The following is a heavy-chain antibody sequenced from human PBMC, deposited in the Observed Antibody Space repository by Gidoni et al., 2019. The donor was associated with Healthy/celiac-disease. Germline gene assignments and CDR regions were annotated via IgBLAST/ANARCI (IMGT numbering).Heavy chain of an antibody. CDR3: ARGHDSSGYSDLFDY. J-gene: IGHJ4*02. CDR2: TYYRSKWYN. V-gene: IGHV6-1*01. Sequence: QVQLQQSGPGLVKPSQTLSLPCAISGASLSRNSAAWNWIRQSPSRGLEWLGRTYYRSKWYNDYAVSVKSRITINPDTSKNQFSLQLNSVTPEDTAVYYCARGHDSSGYSDLFDYWGQGTLVTVSS. CDR1: GASLSRNSAA. D-gene: IGHD3-22*01.